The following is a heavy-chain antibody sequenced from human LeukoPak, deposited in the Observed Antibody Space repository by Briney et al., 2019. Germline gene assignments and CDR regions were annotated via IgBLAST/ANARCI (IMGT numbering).Heavy chain of an antibody. CDR2: IYSGGST. V-gene: IGHV3-53*01. Sequence: GGSLRLSCAASGFPFSAYWVHWVRQAPGKGLEWVSVIYSGGSTYYADSVKGRFTISRDNSKNTLYLQMNSLRAEDTAVYYCARDRSSGEGTYFDYWGQGTLVTVSS. CDR1: GFPFSAYW. CDR3: ARDRSSGEGTYFDY. J-gene: IGHJ4*02. D-gene: IGHD3-22*01.